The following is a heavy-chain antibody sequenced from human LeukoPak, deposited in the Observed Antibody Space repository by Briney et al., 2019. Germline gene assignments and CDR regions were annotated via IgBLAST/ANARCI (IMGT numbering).Heavy chain of an antibody. J-gene: IGHJ5*02. CDR1: GFIFSNYG. CDR2: IRYDESNK. V-gene: IGHV3-30*02. D-gene: IGHD6-19*01. Sequence: GGSLRLSCAASGFIFSNYGMHWVRQAPGKGLEWVAFIRYDESNKFYADSVKGRFTISRDNSENILFLQMNSLRAEDTAVYYCATMQWLEGVDWFDPWGQGTLVTVSS. CDR3: ATMQWLEGVDWFDP.